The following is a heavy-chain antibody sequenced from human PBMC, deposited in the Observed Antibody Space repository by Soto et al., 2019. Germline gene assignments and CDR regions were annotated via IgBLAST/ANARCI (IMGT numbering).Heavy chain of an antibody. CDR3: ARSYCGDNCALDY. CDR2: VSKDGSDK. J-gene: IGHJ4*02. V-gene: IGHV3-30-3*01. CDR1: GFIFISFP. D-gene: IGHD2-21*02. Sequence: WGSLRLSCAASGFIFISFPMHLFRHSPGKGLEWVAVVSKDGSDKHYADSVKGRFTISRDNSENTLHLQMNSLRPEDTGVYYCARSYCGDNCALDYWGQGTPVTVSS.